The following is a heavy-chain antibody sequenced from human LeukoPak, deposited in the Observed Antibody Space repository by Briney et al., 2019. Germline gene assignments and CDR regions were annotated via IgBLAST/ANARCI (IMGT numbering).Heavy chain of an antibody. D-gene: IGHD2-21*01. J-gene: IGHJ6*03. CDR1: GGSFSGYY. V-gene: IGHV4-34*01. CDR2: INHSGST. CDR3: ARGWPDEGWPPSLWYYYMDV. Sequence: PSETLSLTCAAYGGSFSGYYWSWIREPPGKGLEWIGEINHSGSTNYNPSLKSRVTISVDTSKNQFSLKLSSATAADTAVFYCARGWPDEGWPPSLWYYYMDVWGKGTTVTVSS.